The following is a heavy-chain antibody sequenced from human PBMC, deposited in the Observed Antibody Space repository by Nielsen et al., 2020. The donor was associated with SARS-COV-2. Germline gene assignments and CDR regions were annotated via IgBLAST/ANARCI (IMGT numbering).Heavy chain of an antibody. Sequence: GSLRLSCAVTGDSTNSSSYYWGWIRQSPGQGLEWIGSVHSSGGTYDSPSLKIRVTISVDTSKNQFSLKLSSVTATDTAVYYCARQTRYCSGGTCLRVFDSWGQGTLVTVSS. CDR2: VHSSGGT. D-gene: IGHD2-15*01. CDR1: GDSTNSSSYY. V-gene: IGHV4-39*01. J-gene: IGHJ4*02. CDR3: ARQTRYCSGGTCLRVFDS.